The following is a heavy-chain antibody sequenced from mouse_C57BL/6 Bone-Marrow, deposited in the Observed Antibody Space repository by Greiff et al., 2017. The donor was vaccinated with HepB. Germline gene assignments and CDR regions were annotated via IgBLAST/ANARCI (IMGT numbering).Heavy chain of an antibody. Sequence: QVQLKESGSELRSPGSSVKLSCKDFDSEVFPIAYMSWVRQKPGHGFEWIGGILPSIGRTIYGEKFEDKATLDADTLSNTAYLELNSLTSEDSAIYYCANSTVKDPWYFDVWCTGTTVTVSS. V-gene: IGHV15-2*01. D-gene: IGHD1-1*01. CDR1: DSEVFPIAY. J-gene: IGHJ1*03. CDR3: ANSTVKDPWYFDV. CDR2: ILPSIGRT.